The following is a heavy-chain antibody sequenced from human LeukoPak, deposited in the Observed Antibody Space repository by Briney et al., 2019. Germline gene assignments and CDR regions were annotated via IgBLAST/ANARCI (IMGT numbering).Heavy chain of an antibody. CDR3: ATTDY. V-gene: IGHV1-69*05. Sequence: ASVKVSCKASGGTFTSYTVSWVRQAPGQGLEWMGRIIPMSGTVKYAQKFQGRVTITTDESTSTAYMELGSLRSEDTAVYYCATTDYWGQGTLVTVSS. CDR2: IIPMSGTV. CDR1: GGTFTSYT. J-gene: IGHJ4*02.